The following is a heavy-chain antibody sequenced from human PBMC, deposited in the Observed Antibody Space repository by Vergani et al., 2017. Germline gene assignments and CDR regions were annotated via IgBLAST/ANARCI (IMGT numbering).Heavy chain of an antibody. J-gene: IGHJ4*02. V-gene: IGHV3-21*01. D-gene: IGHD3-9*01. Sequence: EVQLVESGGGLVKPGGSLRLSCAASGFTFSSYSMNWVRQAPGKGLEWVSSIISSSSYIYYADSVKGRFTISRDNTKNSLYLQMNSLRAEDTAVYYCARDPYYDILTGYPSAFDYWGQGTLVTVSS. CDR2: IISSSSYI. CDR3: ARDPYYDILTGYPSAFDY. CDR1: GFTFSSYS.